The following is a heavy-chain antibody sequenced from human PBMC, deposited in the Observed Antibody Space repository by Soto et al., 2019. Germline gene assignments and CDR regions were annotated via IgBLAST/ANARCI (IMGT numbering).Heavy chain of an antibody. CDR1: GFTFSSYA. V-gene: IGHV3-23*01. CDR2: ISGSGGST. D-gene: IGHD3-22*01. CDR3: APSDSSGYYPGNFDY. Sequence: PGGSLRLSCAASGFTFSSYAMSWVRQAPGKGLEWVSAISGSGGSTYYADSVKGRFTISRDNSKNTLYLQMNSLRAEDTAVYYCAPSDSSGYYPGNFDYWGQGTLVTVSS. J-gene: IGHJ4*02.